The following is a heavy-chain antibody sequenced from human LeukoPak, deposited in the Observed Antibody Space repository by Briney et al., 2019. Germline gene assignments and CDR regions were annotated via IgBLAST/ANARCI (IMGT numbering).Heavy chain of an antibody. CDR3: ASESSRGYYFDY. J-gene: IGHJ4*02. CDR1: GFTFSNYR. D-gene: IGHD3-10*01. Sequence: GGSLRLSCAASGFTFSNYRMNWVRQAPGKGLEWVSCIWSSSSNKYYADSVKGRFTISRDNAKNSLYLQMNSLRAEDTVVYYCASESSRGYYFDYWGQGTLVTVSS. V-gene: IGHV3-21*01. CDR2: IWSSSSNK.